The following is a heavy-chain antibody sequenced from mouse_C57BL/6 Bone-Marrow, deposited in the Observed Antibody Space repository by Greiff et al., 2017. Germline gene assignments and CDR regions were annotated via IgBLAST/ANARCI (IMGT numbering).Heavy chain of an antibody. V-gene: IGHV2-5*01. Sequence: VKLQESGPGLVQPSQSLSITCTVSGFSLTSYGVHWVRQSPGKGLEWLGVIWRGGSTDYTAAVMSRLSITKDNSKSQVFFKMNSLQADDTAIYYCAKTFNCAFDYWGQGTTLTVSS. CDR1: GFSLTSYG. J-gene: IGHJ2*01. D-gene: IGHD4-1*01. CDR2: IWRGGST. CDR3: AKTFNCAFDY.